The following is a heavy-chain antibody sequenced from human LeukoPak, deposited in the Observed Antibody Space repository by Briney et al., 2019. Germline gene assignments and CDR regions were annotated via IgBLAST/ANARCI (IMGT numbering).Heavy chain of an antibody. CDR1: GFTFSSYA. D-gene: IGHD3-22*01. V-gene: IGHV3-23*01. J-gene: IGHJ4*02. Sequence: GGSLRLSCAASGFTFSSYAMSWVRQAPGKGLEWVSAISGSGGSTYYADSVKGRFTISRDNSKNMLYLQMNSLRAEDTAVYYCAKVPRDSSGYYYDYWGQGTLVTVSS. CDR2: ISGSGGST. CDR3: AKVPRDSSGYYYDY.